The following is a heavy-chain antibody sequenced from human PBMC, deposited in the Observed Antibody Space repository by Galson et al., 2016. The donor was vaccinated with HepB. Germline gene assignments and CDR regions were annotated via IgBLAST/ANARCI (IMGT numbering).Heavy chain of an antibody. CDR1: GFIFRRTG. Sequence: SLRLSCAASGFIFRRTGMHWVRQAPGKGLEWVAGTSFDETNKHYADSVKGRFTITRDNSKNTLYLQMSSLTSEDTAAYYCAKDRELQYFDWSMPWYWGQGTLVTVSS. V-gene: IGHV3-30*18. D-gene: IGHD3-9*01. J-gene: IGHJ4*02. CDR3: AKDRELQYFDWSMPWY. CDR2: TSFDETNK.